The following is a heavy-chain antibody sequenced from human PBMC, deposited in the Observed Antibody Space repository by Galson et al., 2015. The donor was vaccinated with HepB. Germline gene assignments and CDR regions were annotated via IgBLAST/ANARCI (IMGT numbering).Heavy chain of an antibody. V-gene: IGHV4-34*01. CDR2: INHSGST. CDR3: ARAPIKYSYGYRSYYFDY. Sequence: LSLTCAVYGGSFSGYYWSWIRQPPGKGLEWIGEINHSGSTNYNPSLKSRVTISVDTSKNQFSLKLSSVTAADTAVYYCARAPIKYSYGYRSYYFDYWGQGTLVTVSS. CDR1: GGSFSGYY. D-gene: IGHD5-18*01. J-gene: IGHJ4*02.